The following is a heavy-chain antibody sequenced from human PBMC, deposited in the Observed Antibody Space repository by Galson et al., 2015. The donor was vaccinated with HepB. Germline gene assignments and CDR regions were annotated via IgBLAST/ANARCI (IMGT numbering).Heavy chain of an antibody. V-gene: IGHV3-72*01. Sequence: SLRLSCAASGFTFSDYYMEWVRRAPGKGLEWVGRVRHKARRYTTDYVASVEGRFTISRDDSKNSLYLQMDSLKTEDTAVYYCSRTLPGIGLDYWGQGTLVTVSS. CDR3: SRTLPGIGLDY. J-gene: IGHJ4*02. D-gene: IGHD3-3*02. CDR2: VRHKARRYTT. CDR1: GFTFSDYY.